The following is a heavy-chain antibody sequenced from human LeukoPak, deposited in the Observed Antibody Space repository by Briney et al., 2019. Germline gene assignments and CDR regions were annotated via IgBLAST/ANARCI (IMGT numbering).Heavy chain of an antibody. CDR3: ARDIPRVGATGH. Sequence: GGSLRLSCAASGFTFSDYCMSWIRQAPGKGLEWVSYINSSGTITYYADSVKGRFTISRDNAKNSLYLQMNSLRAEDTAVYYCARDIPRVGATGHWGRGTLVTVSS. CDR1: GFTFSDYC. J-gene: IGHJ4*02. D-gene: IGHD1-26*01. V-gene: IGHV3-11*01. CDR2: INSSGTIT.